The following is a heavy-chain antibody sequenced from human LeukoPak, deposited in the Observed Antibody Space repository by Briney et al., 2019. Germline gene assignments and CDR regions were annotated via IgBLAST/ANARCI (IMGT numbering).Heavy chain of an antibody. CDR3: ARDLGLRGVTNWFDT. CDR2: XDPSGGRT. V-gene: IGHV1-46*01. D-gene: IGHD3-10*01. J-gene: IGHJ5*02. Sequence: EWMGLXDPSGGRTGYAQKFQGRVTMTRDTSTSTVYMEMSSLRSEDTALYYCARDLGLRGVTNWFDTWGQGTLVTVSS.